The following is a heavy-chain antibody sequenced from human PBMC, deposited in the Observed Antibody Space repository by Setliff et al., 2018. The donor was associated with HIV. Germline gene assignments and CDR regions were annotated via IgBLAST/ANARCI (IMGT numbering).Heavy chain of an antibody. V-gene: IGHV3-30*02. Sequence: PGESLRLSCAAPGFRFETFGMYWVRQAPGKGLEWVAFIRHNGNTAYYGDSVKGRFIMSRDNSENTVSLEMNNLRLEGAGVYYCARGRRPVDVVSTIIRYYYMGVWGKGTTVTVSS. CDR2: IRHNGNTA. D-gene: IGHD5-12*01. J-gene: IGHJ6*03. CDR1: GFRFETFG. CDR3: ARGRRPVDVVSTIIRYYYMGV.